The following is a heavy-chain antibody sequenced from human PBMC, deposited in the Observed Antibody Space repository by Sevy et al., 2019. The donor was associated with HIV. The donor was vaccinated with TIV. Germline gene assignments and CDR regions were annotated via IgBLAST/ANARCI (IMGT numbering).Heavy chain of an antibody. CDR3: VRDRPTTGRFDY. J-gene: IGHJ4*02. D-gene: IGHD1-1*01. CDR2: IWYDGSNK. CDR1: GFTFSSYG. Sequence: GGSLRLSCAGSGFTFSSYGMHWVRQAPGKGLEWVAVIWYDGSNKYYADSVKGRFTISRDNSKNTLYLQMNSLRAEDTAVYYCVRDRPTTGRFDYWGQGTLVTVSS. V-gene: IGHV3-33*01.